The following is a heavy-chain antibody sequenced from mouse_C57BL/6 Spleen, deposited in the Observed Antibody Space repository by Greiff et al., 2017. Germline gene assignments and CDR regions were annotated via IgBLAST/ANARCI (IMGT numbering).Heavy chain of an antibody. D-gene: IGHD2-5*01. CDR2: IDPEDGDT. CDR1: GFNIKDYY. Sequence: EVQLQQSGAELVRPGASVKLSCTASGFNIKDYYMHWVKQRPEQGLEWIGRIDPEDGDTEYAPKFQGRATLTADTSSNTAYLQLSSLTSEDTAVYYCTSYYSNYHYYAMDYWGQGTSVTVSS. V-gene: IGHV14-1*01. J-gene: IGHJ4*01. CDR3: TSYYSNYHYYAMDY.